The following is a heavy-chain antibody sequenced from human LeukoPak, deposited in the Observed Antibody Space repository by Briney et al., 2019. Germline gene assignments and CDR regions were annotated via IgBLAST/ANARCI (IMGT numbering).Heavy chain of an antibody. CDR2: ISSSSSYI. CDR1: GFTFSSYS. D-gene: IGHD3-22*01. V-gene: IGHV3-21*01. J-gene: IGHJ4*02. CDR3: ARYYYDSSGHFDY. Sequence: GGSLRLSCAAPGFTFSSYSMNWVRQAPGKGLEWVSSISSSSSYIYYADSVKGRFTISRDNAKNSLYLQMNSLRAEDTAVYYCARYYYDSSGHFDYWGQGTLVTVSS.